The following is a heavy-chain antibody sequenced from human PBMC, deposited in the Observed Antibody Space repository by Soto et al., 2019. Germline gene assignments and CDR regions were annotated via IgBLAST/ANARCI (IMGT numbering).Heavy chain of an antibody. J-gene: IGHJ4*02. D-gene: IGHD3-22*01. CDR3: AKDPGTYYDDITDSGSY. Sequence: ASVKVSCKASGYTFTSYYMHWVRQAPGQGLEWMGIINPSGGSTSYAQKFQGRVTMTRDTSTSTVYMEMSSLRSEDTAVYYCAKDPGTYYDDITDSGSYWGQGTLVTVSS. CDR1: GYTFTSYY. V-gene: IGHV1-46*01. CDR2: INPSGGST.